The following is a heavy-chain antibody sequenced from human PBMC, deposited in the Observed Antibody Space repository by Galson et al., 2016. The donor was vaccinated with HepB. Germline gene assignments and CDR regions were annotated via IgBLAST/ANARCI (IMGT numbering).Heavy chain of an antibody. J-gene: IGHJ6*03. CDR2: ISPTNGYT. Sequence: SLRLSCAASGFTFSDYYMTWVRQAPGKGLEWVSYISPTNGYTSYADSVKGRFTISRDNARNTLYLQMNTLRAEDTAIYYCARDRFSRYDVWSGSPHYYYYYMDVWGTGTTVTVSS. D-gene: IGHD3-3*01. CDR3: ARDRFSRYDVWSGSPHYYYYYMDV. V-gene: IGHV3-11*06. CDR1: GFTFSDYY.